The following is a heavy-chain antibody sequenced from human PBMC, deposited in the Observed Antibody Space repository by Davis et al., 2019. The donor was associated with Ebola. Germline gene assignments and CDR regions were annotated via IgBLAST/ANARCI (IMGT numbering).Heavy chain of an antibody. V-gene: IGHV3-53*01. D-gene: IGHD2-8*01. CDR2: ISATGVDK. J-gene: IGHJ4*02. Sequence: PGGSLRLSCAASEFSVSSNYMMWIRQAPGGGLEWVAGISATGVDKKYADSVRGRFSISRDDSKNTLYLQMDSLRAEDTAVFYCAEGGTNNFLGANWGQGTLVTVSS. CDR1: EFSVSSNY. CDR3: AEGGTNNFLGAN.